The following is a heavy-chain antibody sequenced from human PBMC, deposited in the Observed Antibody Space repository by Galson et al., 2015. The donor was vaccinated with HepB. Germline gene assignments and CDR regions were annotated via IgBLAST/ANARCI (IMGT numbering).Heavy chain of an antibody. J-gene: IGHJ3*02. V-gene: IGHV3-30*04. Sequence: SLRLSCAASGFTFSSYAMHWVRQAPGKGLEWVAVISYDGSNKYYADSVKGRFTISRDNSKNTLYLQMNSLRAEDTAVYYCARPYCSGGSCHGAFDIWGQGTMVTVSS. D-gene: IGHD2-15*01. CDR3: ARPYCSGGSCHGAFDI. CDR2: ISYDGSNK. CDR1: GFTFSSYA.